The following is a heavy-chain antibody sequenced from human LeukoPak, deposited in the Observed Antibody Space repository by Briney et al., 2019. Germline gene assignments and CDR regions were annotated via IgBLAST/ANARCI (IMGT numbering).Heavy chain of an antibody. CDR1: GGTFSSYA. Sequence: GASVKVSCKASGGTFSSYAISWVRQAPGQGLEWMGGIIPIFGTANYAQKFQGRVTITADKSTSTAYMELSSLRSDDTAVYYCARDQRIQLWLLVHYYDSSGQFDYWGQGTLVTVSS. CDR2: IIPIFGTA. J-gene: IGHJ4*02. V-gene: IGHV1-69*06. D-gene: IGHD3-22*01. CDR3: ARDQRIQLWLLVHYYDSSGQFDY.